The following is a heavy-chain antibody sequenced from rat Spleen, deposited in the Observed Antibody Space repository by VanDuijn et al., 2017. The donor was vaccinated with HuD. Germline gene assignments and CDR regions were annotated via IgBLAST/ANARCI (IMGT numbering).Heavy chain of an antibody. D-gene: IGHD1-1*01. J-gene: IGHJ2*01. CDR2: ISTGGGST. CDR1: GFTFSNYY. Sequence: EVQLVESGGGLVQPGRSLKLSCAASGFTFSNYYMAWVRQAPTKGLEWVAYISTGGGSTYYRDSVKGRFTISRDNAKSTLYLQMDSLRSEDTATYYCTTMGYHYSGPFDYWGQGVMVTVSS. V-gene: IGHV5-27*01. CDR3: TTMGYHYSGPFDY.